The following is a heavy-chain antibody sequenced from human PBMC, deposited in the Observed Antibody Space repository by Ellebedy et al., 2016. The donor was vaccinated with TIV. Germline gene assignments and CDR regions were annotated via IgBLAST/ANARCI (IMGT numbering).Heavy chain of an antibody. Sequence: GESLKISXAASGFNFTNYGIHWVRQAPGKGLEWVGIIWYAGSEKYYGDSVKGRFTISRDNFKKMVYLQMNNLRADDTAIYYCARDQRDWNYLPFGPWGQGTLVTVSS. V-gene: IGHV3-33*01. CDR1: GFNFTNYG. J-gene: IGHJ5*02. CDR2: IWYAGSEK. D-gene: IGHD1-7*01. CDR3: ARDQRDWNYLPFGP.